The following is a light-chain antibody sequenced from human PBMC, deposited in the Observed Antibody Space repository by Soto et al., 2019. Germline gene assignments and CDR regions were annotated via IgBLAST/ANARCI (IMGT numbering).Light chain of an antibody. V-gene: IGKV3D-7*01. CDR1: QSVSSSY. J-gene: IGKJ2*01. CDR2: GAS. CDR3: QQDYNLPPYT. Sequence: PGERVTLSCRASQSVSSSYLTWYQQKPGQAPRLLIYGASTRATSIPARFSGSGSGTDFTLTISSLQPEDFAVYYCQQDYNLPPYTFGQGTKLEIK.